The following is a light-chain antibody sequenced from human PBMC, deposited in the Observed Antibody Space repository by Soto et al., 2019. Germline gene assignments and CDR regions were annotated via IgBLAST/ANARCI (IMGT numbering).Light chain of an antibody. V-gene: IGKV3-15*01. CDR1: QSVSSN. J-gene: IGKJ2*01. CDR3: QQYNNCPYT. Sequence: EIVMTQSPATLAVSPGERAALSCSASQSVSSNFAWYQQKPGQSPRLLIYGGSSMATGTPARFSGSGSGTEFTLSISSLQSVDFAVYFCQQYNNCPYTFGLRTKLEMK. CDR2: GGS.